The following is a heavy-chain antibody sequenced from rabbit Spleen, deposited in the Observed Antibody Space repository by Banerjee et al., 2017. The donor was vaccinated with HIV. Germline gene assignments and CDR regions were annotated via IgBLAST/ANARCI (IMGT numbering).Heavy chain of an antibody. V-gene: IGHV1S8*01. CDR1: GFDISKYG. Sequence: QEQLVESGGGLVQPGGSLKLSCTVSGFDISKYGVTWVRQAAGKGLEWIGYIDPIFGVAYYATGVNGRFTISSHDAQNTLYLQLNSLTAADTASYFCVRARPYPFVLWGPGTLVTVS. CDR2: IDPIFGVA. J-gene: IGHJ4*01. CDR3: VRARPYPFVL. D-gene: IGHD1-1*01.